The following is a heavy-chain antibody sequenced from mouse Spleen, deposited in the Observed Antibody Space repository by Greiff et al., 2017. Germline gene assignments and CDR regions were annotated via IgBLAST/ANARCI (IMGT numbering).Heavy chain of an antibody. Sequence: QVQLQQSGAELARPGASVKLSCKASGYTFTSYGISWVKQRTGQGLEWIGEIYPRSGNTYYNEKFKGKATLTADKSSSTAYMELRSLTSEDSAVYFCASLTARAGLYAMDYWGQGTSVTVSS. D-gene: IGHD3-2*01. CDR3: ASLTARAGLYAMDY. V-gene: IGHV1-81*01. CDR2: IYPRSGNT. J-gene: IGHJ4*01. CDR1: GYTFTSYG.